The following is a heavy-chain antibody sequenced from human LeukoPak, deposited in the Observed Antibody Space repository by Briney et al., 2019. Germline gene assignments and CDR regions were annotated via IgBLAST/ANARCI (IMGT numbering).Heavy chain of an antibody. V-gene: IGHV4-34*01. CDR2: FNHSGIT. CDR1: DGSFSGYY. D-gene: IGHD2-2*01. J-gene: IGHJ4*02. CDR3: ASSYCSSTTCYDY. Sequence: SETLSLTCAAYDGSFSGYYWSWIRQPPGKGLDWIGEFNHSGITKYNPSLKSRVTMSVDTSKNQFSLKLTSVTAADTAVYYCASSYCSSTTCYDYWGQGTLVTVSS.